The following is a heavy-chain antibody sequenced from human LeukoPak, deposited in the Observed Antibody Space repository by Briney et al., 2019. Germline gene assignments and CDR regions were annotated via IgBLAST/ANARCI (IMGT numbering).Heavy chain of an antibody. D-gene: IGHD2-21*01. CDR3: AKDYSIIKPEVGDPPDH. Sequence: HSGGSLRLSCAASGFTFGHYAMSWVRQAPGKGLEWVSGSSGSGGSTYYANSVKGRFTISSDNSKNTLFLQMDSLRAEDTAIYYCAKDYSIIKPEVGDPPDHWGQGTLVTVSS. CDR1: GFTFGHYA. J-gene: IGHJ5*02. CDR2: SSGSGGST. V-gene: IGHV3-23*01.